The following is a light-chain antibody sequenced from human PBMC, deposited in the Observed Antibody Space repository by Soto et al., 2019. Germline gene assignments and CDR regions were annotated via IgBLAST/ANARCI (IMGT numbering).Light chain of an antibody. Sequence: EIVLTQSPGTLSLSPGERATLSCRASQSVSSTYLAWYQHKPGQTPRLLIYGASSRATGIPDRFSGSGSGTDFTLTIARLEPEDFAVYYCQQFDNSPFTFGKGTKVEIK. V-gene: IGKV3-20*01. CDR3: QQFDNSPFT. J-gene: IGKJ1*01. CDR2: GAS. CDR1: QSVSSTY.